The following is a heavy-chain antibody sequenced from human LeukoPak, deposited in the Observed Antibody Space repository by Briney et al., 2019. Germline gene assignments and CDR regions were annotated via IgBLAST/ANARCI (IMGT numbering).Heavy chain of an antibody. CDR1: GGSISSYY. Sequence: SETRSLTCTVSGGSISSYYWSWIRQPPGKGPEWIGYIYYSGSTNYNPSLKSRVTISVDTSKNQFSLKLSSVTAADTAVYYCARRKEGLGYYALWGQGTLVTVSS. J-gene: IGHJ4*02. D-gene: IGHD3-3*01. CDR2: IYYSGST. CDR3: ARRKEGLGYYAL. V-gene: IGHV4-59*08.